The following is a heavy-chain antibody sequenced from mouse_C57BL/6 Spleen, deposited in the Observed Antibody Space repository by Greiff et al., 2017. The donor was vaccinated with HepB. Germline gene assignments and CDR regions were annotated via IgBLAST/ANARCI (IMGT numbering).Heavy chain of an antibody. CDR1: GYAFSSSW. CDR2: IYPGDGDT. V-gene: IGHV1-82*01. D-gene: IGHD2-2*01. Sequence: QVQLKQSGPELVKPGASVKISCKASGYAFSSSWMNWVKQRPGKGLEWIGRIYPGDGDTNYNGKFKGKATLTADKSSSTAYMQLSSLTSEDSAVYFCARSRFVVTTRLGYAMDYWGQGTSVTVSS. J-gene: IGHJ4*01. CDR3: ARSRFVVTTRLGYAMDY.